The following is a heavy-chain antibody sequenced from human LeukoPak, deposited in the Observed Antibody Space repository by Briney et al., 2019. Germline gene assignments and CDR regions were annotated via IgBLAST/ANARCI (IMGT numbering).Heavy chain of an antibody. CDR1: GYTFTSYW. J-gene: IGHJ4*02. V-gene: IGHV5-51*01. CDR2: IY. CDR3: ARGTGYCSGGSCYVFDY. D-gene: IGHD2-15*01. Sequence: GESLKISCKGSGYTFTSYWIGWVRQMPGKGLEWMGIIYSPSFQGQVTISADKSISTAYLQWSSLKASDTAMYYCARGTGYCSGGSCYVFDYWGQGTLVTVSS.